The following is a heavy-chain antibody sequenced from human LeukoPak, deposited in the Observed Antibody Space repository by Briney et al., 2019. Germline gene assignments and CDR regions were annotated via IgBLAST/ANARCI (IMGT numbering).Heavy chain of an antibody. Sequence: KPSETLSLTCTVSGGPTYSYYWSWIRQTAGKGLEWIGRLYPGVSTNYNPSLKSRVTMSVDTSKNQFALKLSAVTAADTAVYYCARLKFYDSTGYSPGHYMDVWGKGTTVTVSS. J-gene: IGHJ6*03. V-gene: IGHV4-4*07. D-gene: IGHD3-22*01. CDR2: LYPGVST. CDR3: ARLKFYDSTGYSPGHYMDV. CDR1: GGPTYSYY.